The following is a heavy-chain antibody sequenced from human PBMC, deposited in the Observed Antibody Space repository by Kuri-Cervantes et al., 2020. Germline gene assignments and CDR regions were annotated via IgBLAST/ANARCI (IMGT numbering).Heavy chain of an antibody. J-gene: IGHJ6*02. CDR1: GYTFTSYG. D-gene: IGHD3-3*01. CDR2: ISAYNGNT. V-gene: IGHV1-18*01. Sequence: ASVKVSCKASGYTFTSYGISWVRQAPGQGLEWMGWISAYNGNTNYAQKFQGRVTMTRNTSISTAYMELSSLRSEDTAVYYCARGPDFWSGYYSTYYGMDVWGQGTTVTVSS. CDR3: ARGPDFWSGYYSTYYGMDV.